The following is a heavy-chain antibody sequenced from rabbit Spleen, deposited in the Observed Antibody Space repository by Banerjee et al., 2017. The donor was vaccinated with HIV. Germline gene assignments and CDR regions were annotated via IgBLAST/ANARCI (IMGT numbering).Heavy chain of an antibody. J-gene: IGHJ6*01. Sequence: QSLEESGGGLVQPGASLTLTCTASGFSFSSSYYMCWVRQAPGKGLEWIACIYAGSSGSTYYASWAKGRFTISKTSSTTVTLQMTSLTAADTATYFCARDTSSSFSSYGMDLWGQGTLVTVS. D-gene: IGHD1-1*01. CDR2: IYAGSSGST. CDR1: GFSFSSSYY. CDR3: ARDTSSSFSSYGMDL. V-gene: IGHV1S40*01.